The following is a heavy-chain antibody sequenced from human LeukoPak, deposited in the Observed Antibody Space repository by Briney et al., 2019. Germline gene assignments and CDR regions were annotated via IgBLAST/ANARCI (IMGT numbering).Heavy chain of an antibody. CDR1: GGSFSGYY. CDR2: INLSGST. CDR3: ARGLSYYDFWSGSYPRGEYFQH. Sequence: SETLSLTCAVYGGSFSGYYWSWLRQPPGKGLEWIGGINLSGSTNQQQSLKGRATISVDTSRNQFSLKLSSVTAADTAVYYCARGLSYYDFWSGSYPRGEYFQHWGQGTLVTASS. V-gene: IGHV4-34*04. J-gene: IGHJ1*01. D-gene: IGHD3-3*01.